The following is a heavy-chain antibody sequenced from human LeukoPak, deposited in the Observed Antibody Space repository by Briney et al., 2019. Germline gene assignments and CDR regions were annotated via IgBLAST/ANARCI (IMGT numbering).Heavy chain of an antibody. CDR2: INPIFGTA. J-gene: IGHJ4*02. D-gene: IGHD3-9*01. CDR1: GGTFSSYA. Sequence: GASVKVSCKASGGTFSSYAISWVRQAPGQGLEWMGGINPIFGTANYAQKFQGRVTITADESTSTAYMELSSLRSEDTAVYYCARGRDFDWLSAFDYWGQGTLVTVSS. CDR3: ARGRDFDWLSAFDY. V-gene: IGHV1-69*13.